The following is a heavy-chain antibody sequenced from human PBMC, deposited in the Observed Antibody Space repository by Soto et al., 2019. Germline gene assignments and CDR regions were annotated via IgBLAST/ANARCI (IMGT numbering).Heavy chain of an antibody. D-gene: IGHD6-6*01. CDR2: TYYRSKWYN. CDR3: ARDLIAARPDQPISDFYAL. V-gene: IGHV6-1*01. Sequence: PSQTLSLTCAISGDSVSSNSAAWNWIRQSPSRGLEWLGRTYYRSKWYNDYAVSVKSRITINPDTSKNQFSLQLNSVTPEDTAVYYCARDLIAARPDQPISDFYALWCQGPLVTVSS. CDR1: GDSVSSNSAA. J-gene: IGHJ4*02.